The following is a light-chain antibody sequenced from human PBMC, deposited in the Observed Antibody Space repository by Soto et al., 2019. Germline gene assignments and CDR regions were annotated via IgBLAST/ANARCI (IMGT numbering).Light chain of an antibody. CDR2: GAS. CDR1: QSVNSNF. CDR3: HHYSSSPPEFT. V-gene: IGKV3-20*01. J-gene: IGKJ3*01. Sequence: EIVLTQSPGTLSVSPGERVTLSCRASQSVNSNFLAWYQQRPGQAPRLLLFGASYRAAGIPDRFSGSWSGTDFPLTSSRLEAEDFAVYYCHHYSSSPPEFTFGPGTRVDS.